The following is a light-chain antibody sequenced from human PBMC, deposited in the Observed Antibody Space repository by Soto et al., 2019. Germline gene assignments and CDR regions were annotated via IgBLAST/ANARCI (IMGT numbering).Light chain of an antibody. CDR1: SSDVGGYNY. CDR2: DVN. CDR3: SSHAASDNPFV. V-gene: IGLV2-8*01. Sequence: QSALTQPPSASGSPGQSVTISCTGTSSDVGGYNYVSWYQQHPGKAPKVMIYDVNKRPSGVPDRFSGSKSGNTASLTVSGLQAEDEADYYCSSHAASDNPFVFGTGTKLTVL. J-gene: IGLJ1*01.